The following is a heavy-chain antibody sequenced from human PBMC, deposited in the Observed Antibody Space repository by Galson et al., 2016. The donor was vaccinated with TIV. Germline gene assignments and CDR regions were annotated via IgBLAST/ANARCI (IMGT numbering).Heavy chain of an antibody. J-gene: IGHJ3*02. CDR1: GFTFGHYA. D-gene: IGHD1-1*01. Sequence: SLRLSCAASGFTFGHYAVNWFRQAPGKGLEWVGFITSKTYGATTEYAASVKGRFTISRDDSRNIAYLQMNSLKTEDTAVYYCTRTATGSTRNAFDIWGQGTVVTVSS. CDR2: ITSKTYGATT. CDR3: TRTATGSTRNAFDI. V-gene: IGHV3-49*03.